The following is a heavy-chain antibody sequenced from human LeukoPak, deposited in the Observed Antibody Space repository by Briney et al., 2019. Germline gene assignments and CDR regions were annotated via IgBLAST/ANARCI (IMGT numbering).Heavy chain of an antibody. D-gene: IGHD3-16*01. CDR1: GFTLDDYA. J-gene: IGHJ5*02. Sequence: PGRSLRLSCAASGFTLDDYAMHWVRQAPGKGREGVSGISWNSGSIGYADSVKGRFTISRDNAKNSLYLQMNSLRAEDMALYYCARLSGGGTPYNWFDPWGQGTLVTVSS. V-gene: IGHV3-9*03. CDR3: ARLSGGGTPYNWFDP. CDR2: ISWNSGSI.